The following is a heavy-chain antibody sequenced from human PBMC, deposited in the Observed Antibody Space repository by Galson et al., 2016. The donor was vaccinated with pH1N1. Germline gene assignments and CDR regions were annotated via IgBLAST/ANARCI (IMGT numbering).Heavy chain of an antibody. Sequence: SLRLSCAASGFNFDTFAMHWVRQTPCKGLEWVAFISYNGHDQSYADSVKGRFTVSRDNSKNTLYLQMNSLRAEDTALYYCAREDWSYGDTYYYGLDVWGQGTTVTVSS. J-gene: IGHJ6*02. CDR2: ISYNGHDQ. D-gene: IGHD4-17*01. V-gene: IGHV3-30-3*01. CDR3: AREDWSYGDTYYYGLDV. CDR1: GFNFDTFA.